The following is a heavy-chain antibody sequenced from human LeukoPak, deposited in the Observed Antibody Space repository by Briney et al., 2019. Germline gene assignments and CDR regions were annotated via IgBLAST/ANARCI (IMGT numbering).Heavy chain of an antibody. D-gene: IGHD3-22*01. J-gene: IGHJ4*02. CDR1: GFTFSSYS. Sequence: GGSLRLSCAASGFTFSSYSMNWVRQAPGKGLEWVSSISSSSSYIYYADSVKGRFTISRDNAKNSLHLQMNSLRAEDTAVYYCAGFYDSSGYLFDYWGQGTLVTVSS. CDR3: AGFYDSSGYLFDY. V-gene: IGHV3-21*01. CDR2: ISSSSSYI.